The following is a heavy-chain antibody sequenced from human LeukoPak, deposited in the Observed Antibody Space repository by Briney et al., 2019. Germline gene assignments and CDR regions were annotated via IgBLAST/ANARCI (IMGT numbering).Heavy chain of an antibody. J-gene: IGHJ5*02. V-gene: IGHV3-30*18. D-gene: IGHD2-15*01. CDR1: GFTFSSYG. CDR2: ISYDGSNK. CDR3: AKGLGYCSGGSCST. Sequence: GGSLRLSCAASGFTFSSYGMHWVRQAPGKGLEWVAVISYDGSNKYYADSVKGRFTISRDNSKNTPYLQMNSLRAEDTAVYYCAKGLGYCSGGSCSTWGQGTLVTVSS.